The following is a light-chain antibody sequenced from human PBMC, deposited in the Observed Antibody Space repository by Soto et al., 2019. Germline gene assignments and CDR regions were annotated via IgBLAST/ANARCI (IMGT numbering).Light chain of an antibody. CDR3: QQYYSYLGT. Sequence: AIRMTQSPSSLSASTGDRVTITCRASQGISSYLAWYQQKPGKAPKLLIYAASTLQSGVPPRFSGSGSGTDFTLTISCLQSEDFATYYCQQYYSYLGTGGQGTKVEIK. CDR1: QGISSY. CDR2: AAS. J-gene: IGKJ1*01. V-gene: IGKV1-8*01.